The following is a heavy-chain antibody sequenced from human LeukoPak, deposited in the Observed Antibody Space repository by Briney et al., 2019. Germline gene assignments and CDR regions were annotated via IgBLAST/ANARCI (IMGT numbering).Heavy chain of an antibody. D-gene: IGHD2-2*01. CDR3: AREPDLY. V-gene: IGHV3-7*03. CDR2: IKEDGSEK. Sequence: GGSLRLSCAASGFVFSTYWMTWVRQAPGKGLEWVANIKEDGSEKHYVDSVKGRFTISRDNARNSLYLQMNSLRAEDTAVYYCAREPDLYWGQGTLVTVSS. J-gene: IGHJ4*02. CDR1: GFVFSTYW.